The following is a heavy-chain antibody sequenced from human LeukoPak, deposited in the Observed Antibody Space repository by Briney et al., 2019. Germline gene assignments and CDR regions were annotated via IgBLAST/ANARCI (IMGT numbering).Heavy chain of an antibody. CDR3: ARVDYDVSTGYQNYFEF. J-gene: IGHJ4*02. V-gene: IGHV3-21*01. D-gene: IGHD3-9*01. Sequence: GGSLRLSCAASGFTFSSYSMNWVRQAPGKGLEGVSSISSSSAYINCADPVKGRFTISRDNAKNSLYLQMNSLRAEDTAVYYCARVDYDVSTGYQNYFEFWGQGTLVTVSS. CDR2: ISSSSAYI. CDR1: GFTFSSYS.